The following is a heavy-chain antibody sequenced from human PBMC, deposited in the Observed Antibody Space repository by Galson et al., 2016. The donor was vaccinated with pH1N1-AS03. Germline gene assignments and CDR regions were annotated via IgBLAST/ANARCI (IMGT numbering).Heavy chain of an antibody. CDR2: ISVYNGNS. Sequence: SVKVSCKASNYTFASHGISWVRQTPGQGLEWIGWISVYNGNSRYAQKFQGRVTMTTDPSTSTAFMELRRLRSDDTAFYDCARDGKNGIAAGGKGRDLWGQGTLVTVSS. CDR3: ARDGKNGIAAGGKGRDL. V-gene: IGHV1-18*01. D-gene: IGHD6-13*01. J-gene: IGHJ4*02. CDR1: NYTFASHG.